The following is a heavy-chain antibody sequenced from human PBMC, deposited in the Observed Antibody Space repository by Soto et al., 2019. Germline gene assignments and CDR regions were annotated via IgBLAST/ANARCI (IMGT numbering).Heavy chain of an antibody. CDR1: GFTFTSSA. CDR3: AAVRGGGNYPDAFDI. D-gene: IGHD2-21*02. Sequence: ASVKVSCKASGFTFTSSAMQWVRQARGQRLEWIGWIVVGSGNTNYAQKFQERVTITRDMSTSTAYMELSSLRSEDTAVYYCAAVRGGGNYPDAFDIWGQGTMVTVSS. CDR2: IVVGSGNT. J-gene: IGHJ3*02. V-gene: IGHV1-58*02.